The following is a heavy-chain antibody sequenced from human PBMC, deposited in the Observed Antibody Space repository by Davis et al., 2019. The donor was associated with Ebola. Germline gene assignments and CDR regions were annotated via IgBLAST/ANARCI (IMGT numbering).Heavy chain of an antibody. CDR3: AKGSVTIFGVAPDYYGMDV. Sequence: GGSLRLSCAASGFTFSSYGMHWVRQAPGKGLEWVAFIRYDASIEYYADSVKGRFTISRDRSKNTLHLQMNSLRAEDTAVYYCAKGSVTIFGVAPDYYGMDVWGKGTTVTVSS. CDR1: GFTFSSYG. V-gene: IGHV3-30*02. J-gene: IGHJ6*04. D-gene: IGHD3-3*01. CDR2: IRYDASIE.